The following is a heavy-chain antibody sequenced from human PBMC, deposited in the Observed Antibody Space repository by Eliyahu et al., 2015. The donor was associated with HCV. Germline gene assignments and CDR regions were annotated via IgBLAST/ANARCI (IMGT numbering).Heavy chain of an antibody. CDR3: ASGGGGIAVTGTGGWFDP. CDR1: GGSITTYY. D-gene: IGHD6-19*01. CDR2: IHYRGST. Sequence: QVQLQESGPGLVKPSETLSLTCTVSGGSITTYYWSWIRQPPGKGLXWIGYIHYRGSTNYNPSLKSRVTISVDTSKNQFSLKLTSVTAADTAMYYCASGGGGIAVTGTGGWFDPWGQGTLVTVSS. V-gene: IGHV4-59*01. J-gene: IGHJ5*02.